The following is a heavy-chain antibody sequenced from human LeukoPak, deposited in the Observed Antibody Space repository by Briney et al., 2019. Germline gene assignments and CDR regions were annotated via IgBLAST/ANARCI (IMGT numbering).Heavy chain of an antibody. J-gene: IGHJ3*02. CDR2: IYSGGAT. CDR1: GFSVSGNY. V-gene: IGHV3-53*04. D-gene: IGHD3-22*01. CDR3: ARWKMEGIVVNVFDI. Sequence: GGSLRLSCAASGFSVSGNYMSWVRQAPGKGLEWVSAIYSGGATYYKDSVKGRFTMSRHTSKNTLDLQMNSLRVEDTAVYYCARWKMEGIVVNVFDIGGQGTRVT.